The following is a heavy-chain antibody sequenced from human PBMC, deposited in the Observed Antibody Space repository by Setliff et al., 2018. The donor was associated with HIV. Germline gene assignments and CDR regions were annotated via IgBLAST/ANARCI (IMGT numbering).Heavy chain of an antibody. CDR3: ARHRNLDRRGEALDI. D-gene: IGHD3-10*01. J-gene: IGHJ3*02. CDR2: ITYSGST. CDR1: GGSISGYY. V-gene: IGHV4-59*01. Sequence: KPSETLSLTCTVSGGSISGYYWSWIRQPPGKGLEWIGYITYSGSTKYNPSLKSRVTISIDTSKNQFSLKLSSVTPADTAVYYCARHRNLDRRGEALDIWGQGTMVTVSS.